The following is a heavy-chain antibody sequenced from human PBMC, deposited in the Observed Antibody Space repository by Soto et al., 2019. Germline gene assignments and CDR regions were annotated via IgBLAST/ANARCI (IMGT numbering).Heavy chain of an antibody. V-gene: IGHV4-30-2*01. J-gene: IGHJ5*02. CDR3: ARGNYIVVVPAADTYGIDL. CDR1: GVSISSGGYS. Sequence: NPSETLSLTCAVSGVSISSGGYSWSWIRQPPWKGLEWIGYIYHSGSTYYNPSLKSRVTISVDRSKNQFSLKLSSVTAADTAVYYCARGNYIVVVPAADTYGIDLWGQGTLVTVSS. CDR2: IYHSGST. D-gene: IGHD2-2*01.